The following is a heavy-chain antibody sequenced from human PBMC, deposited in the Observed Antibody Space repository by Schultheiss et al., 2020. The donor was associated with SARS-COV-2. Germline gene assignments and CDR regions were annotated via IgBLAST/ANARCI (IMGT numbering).Heavy chain of an antibody. CDR2: IYYSGST. Sequence: SETLSLTCTVSGGSISSGGYYWSWIRQPPGKGLEWIGYIYYSGSTNYNPSLKSRVIMSVDTSKNQFSLKLSSVTAADTAVYYCARGRRDPGEWDYWGQGTLVTVSS. D-gene: IGHD3-3*01. J-gene: IGHJ4*02. CDR3: ARGRRDPGEWDY. CDR1: GGSISSGGYY. V-gene: IGHV4-61*08.